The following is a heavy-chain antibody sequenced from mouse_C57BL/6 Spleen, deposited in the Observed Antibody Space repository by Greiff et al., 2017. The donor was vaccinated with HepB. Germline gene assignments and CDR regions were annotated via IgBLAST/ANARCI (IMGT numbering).Heavy chain of an antibody. CDR1: GFTFSSYG. D-gene: IGHD3-2*02. J-gene: IGHJ4*01. Sequence: EVHLVESGGDLVKPGGSLKLSCAASGFTFSSYGMSWVRQTPDKRLEWVATISSGGSYTYYPDSVKGRFTISRDNAKNTLYLQMSSLKSEDTAMYYCARQEDSSGYDYAMDYWGQGTSVTVSS. CDR3: ARQEDSSGYDYAMDY. V-gene: IGHV5-6*01. CDR2: ISSGGSYT.